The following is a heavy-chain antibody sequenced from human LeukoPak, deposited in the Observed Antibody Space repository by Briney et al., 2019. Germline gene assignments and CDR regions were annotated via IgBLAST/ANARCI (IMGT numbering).Heavy chain of an antibody. CDR1: GFTFSSYA. D-gene: IGHD3-10*01. V-gene: IGHV3-23*01. CDR3: ATKGGGSGSYYNNATLYSYYYMAV. Sequence: GGSLRLSCAASGFTFSSYAMSWVRQAPGKGLEWVSAIRGGGDRTHYADSVKGRFTISRDNAKNSLYLQMTSLRAEDTDVYYCATKGGGSGSYYNNATLYSYYYMAVGGKGTTVTVSS. J-gene: IGHJ6*03. CDR2: IRGGGDRT.